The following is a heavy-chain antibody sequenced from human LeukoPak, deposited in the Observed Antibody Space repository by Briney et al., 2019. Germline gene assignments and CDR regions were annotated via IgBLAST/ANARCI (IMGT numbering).Heavy chain of an antibody. D-gene: IGHD3-10*01. V-gene: IGHV1-2*02. Sequence: ASVKVSCKGSGYTFTGYYMHWVRQAPGQGLEWMGWINPNSGGTNYAQKFQGRVTMTRDTSISTAYMELSRLRSDDTAVYYCARDFRYGSGSYKYYYYYYMDVWGKGTTVTVSS. CDR1: GYTFTGYY. CDR3: ARDFRYGSGSYKYYYYYYMDV. CDR2: INPNSGGT. J-gene: IGHJ6*03.